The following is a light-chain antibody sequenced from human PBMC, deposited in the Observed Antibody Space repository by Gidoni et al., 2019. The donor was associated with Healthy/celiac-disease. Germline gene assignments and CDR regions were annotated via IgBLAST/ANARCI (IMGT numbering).Light chain of an antibody. CDR2: GAS. Sequence: EIVLPQSPGSLNLSPGERATLSCRASQSVSSSYLAWYQQKPGQTPRLLIYGASSRATGIPDRFSGSGSGTDFTLTISRLEPEDFAVYYCQQYGSSSLTFGGGTKVEIK. CDR1: QSVSSSY. J-gene: IGKJ4*01. CDR3: QQYGSSSLT. V-gene: IGKV3-20*01.